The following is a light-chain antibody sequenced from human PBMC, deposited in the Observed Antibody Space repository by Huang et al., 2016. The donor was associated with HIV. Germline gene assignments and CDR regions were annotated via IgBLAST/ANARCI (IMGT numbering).Light chain of an antibody. V-gene: IGKV1-39*01. Sequence: DIQMTQSPSSLSASVGDRVTITCRTSQRIGIYLNWYLQKPGKAPKLLINAASTLQSGVPARFSGGGSGTHFTLPITSLQPEDFAIYYCQQSFSSPWTFGQGTKVDI. CDR1: QRIGIY. CDR2: AAS. CDR3: QQSFSSPWT. J-gene: IGKJ1*01.